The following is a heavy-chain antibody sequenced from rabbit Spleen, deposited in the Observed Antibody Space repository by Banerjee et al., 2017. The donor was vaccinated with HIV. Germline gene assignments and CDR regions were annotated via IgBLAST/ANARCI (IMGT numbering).Heavy chain of an antibody. J-gene: IGHJ4*01. Sequence: QEQLEESGGDLVKPGASLTLTCTASGVSFSGDSYMCWVRQAPGKGLEWIVCIDSGSSGFTYFASWAKGRFTISKTSSTTVTLQMTSLTDADTATYFCARDLAGVIGWNFGWWGPGTLVTVS. CDR3: ARDLAGVIGWNFGW. V-gene: IGHV1S45*01. D-gene: IGHD4-1*01. CDR1: GVSFSGDSY. CDR2: IDSGSSGFT.